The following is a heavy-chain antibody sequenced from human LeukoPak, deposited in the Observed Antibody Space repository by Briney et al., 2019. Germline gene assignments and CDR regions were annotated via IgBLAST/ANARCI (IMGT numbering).Heavy chain of an antibody. V-gene: IGHV3-30-3*01. Sequence: GRSLRLSCAASGFTFSSHAMHWVRQAPGKGLEWVAVISYDGSNKYYADSVKGRFTISRDNSKNTLYLQMNSLRAEDTAVYYCARDLAVAGTFDYWGQGTLVTVSS. D-gene: IGHD6-19*01. CDR3: ARDLAVAGTFDY. CDR1: GFTFSSHA. J-gene: IGHJ4*02. CDR2: ISYDGSNK.